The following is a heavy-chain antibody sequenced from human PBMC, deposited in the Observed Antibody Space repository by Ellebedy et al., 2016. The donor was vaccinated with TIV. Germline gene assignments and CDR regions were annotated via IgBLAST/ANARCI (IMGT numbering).Heavy chain of an antibody. CDR1: GGSFSSYV. D-gene: IGHD1-26*01. CDR3: AADLASVGQ. Sequence: AASVTVSCKASGGSFSSYVISWVRQAPGQGLEWMGGIIPVLETPNYAQKFQGRLTVSAGKSTNTAYMELSSLTSEDTAVYYCAADLASVGQWGQGTLVIVSS. V-gene: IGHV1-69*10. J-gene: IGHJ1*01. CDR2: IIPVLETP.